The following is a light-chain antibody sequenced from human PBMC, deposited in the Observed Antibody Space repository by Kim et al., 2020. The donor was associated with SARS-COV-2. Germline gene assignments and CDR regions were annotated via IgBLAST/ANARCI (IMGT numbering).Light chain of an antibody. V-gene: IGLV4-69*01. Sequence: ASVKLTCTLGSGNRGHAIAWHQQQPEKGPRFLMNLNIDGSHTKGDGIPDRFSGSSSGAGRYLTISSLQSEDEADYYCQTWGTGIRVFGRGTQLTVL. CDR1: SGNRGHA. J-gene: IGLJ3*02. CDR2: LNIDGSH. CDR3: QTWGTGIRV.